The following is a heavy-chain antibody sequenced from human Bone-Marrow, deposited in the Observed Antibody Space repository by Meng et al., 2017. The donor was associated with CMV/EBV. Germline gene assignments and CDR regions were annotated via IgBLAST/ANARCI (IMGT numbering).Heavy chain of an antibody. D-gene: IGHD6-6*01. CDR3: ARDRIAARPDYYYYGMDV. Sequence: GSLRLSCAVYGGSFSGYYWSWIRQPPGKGLEWIGEINHSGSTNYNPSLKSRVTISVDTSKNQFSLKLSSVTAADTAVYYCARDRIAARPDYYYYGMDVWGQGTTVTVSS. V-gene: IGHV4-34*01. J-gene: IGHJ6*02. CDR1: GGSFSGYY. CDR2: INHSGST.